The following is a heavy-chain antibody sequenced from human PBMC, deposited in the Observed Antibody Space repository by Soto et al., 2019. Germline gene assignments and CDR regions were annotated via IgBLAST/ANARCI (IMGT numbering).Heavy chain of an antibody. CDR1: GGTFSSYS. J-gene: IGHJ3*02. CDR2: TVPILALT. V-gene: IGHV1-69*02. Sequence: QVQLVQSGAEVKKPGSSVKVSCKASGGTFSSYSFNWVRQAPGQGLEWMGRTVPILALTNYAQKFQGRVTITADKSTSTAYMELSSLRSEDTAVYYCASRGDYMGFDIWGQGTMVTVSS. D-gene: IGHD4-17*01. CDR3: ASRGDYMGFDI.